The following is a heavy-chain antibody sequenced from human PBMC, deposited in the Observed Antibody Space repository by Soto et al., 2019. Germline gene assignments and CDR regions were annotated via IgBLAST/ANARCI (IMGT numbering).Heavy chain of an antibody. Sequence: QVQLVQAGAEVKKPGASVKVSCKASGYTFTSYGISWVRQAPGQGLEWMGWISAYNGNTNYAQKLQGRVTMTTYTSTTTAYMELRSLRSDDTAVYYCARAPGPYGSGSYRAYFDYWGQGTLVTVSS. V-gene: IGHV1-18*01. J-gene: IGHJ4*02. CDR2: ISAYNGNT. CDR1: GYTFTSYG. CDR3: ARAPGPYGSGSYRAYFDY. D-gene: IGHD3-10*01.